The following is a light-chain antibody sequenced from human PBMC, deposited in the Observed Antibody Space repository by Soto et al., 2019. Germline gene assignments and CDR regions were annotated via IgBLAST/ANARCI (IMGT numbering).Light chain of an antibody. Sequence: QSVLTQSPSASGTPGQRVTISCSGSSSNIGSNTVNWYQQLPGTAPKLLIYSNNQRPSGVPDRFSGSKSGTSASLAISGLQSEEEADYYCAAWDDSLNGGVFGGGTKLTVL. J-gene: IGLJ3*02. CDR1: SSNIGSNT. V-gene: IGLV1-44*01. CDR3: AAWDDSLNGGV. CDR2: SNN.